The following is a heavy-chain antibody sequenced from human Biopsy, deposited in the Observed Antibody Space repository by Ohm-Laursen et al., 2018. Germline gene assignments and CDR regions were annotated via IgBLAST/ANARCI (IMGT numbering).Heavy chain of an antibody. J-gene: IGHJ5*02. CDR2: INAKTGDT. D-gene: IGHD3-22*01. Sequence: ASVKVSCKASGCTFTGYHVHWVRQAPGQGLEWMEWINAKTGDTNYAQKFQGRVTMTRDTSISTAYVDLSSLRSDDTAVYYCTRGGYYYDSLAYYYWFDPWGQGTLVTVSS. V-gene: IGHV1-2*02. CDR3: TRGGYYYDSLAYYYWFDP. CDR1: GCTFTGYH.